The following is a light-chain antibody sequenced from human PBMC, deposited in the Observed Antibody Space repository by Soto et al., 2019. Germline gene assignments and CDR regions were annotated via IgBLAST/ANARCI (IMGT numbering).Light chain of an antibody. CDR1: QSISNS. Sequence: IVLTQSPATLSLSPGERATLSCRASQSISNSLGWFQQKPGQAPRPLIDDASNRATGIPARFTGSGSGSDFTLTISSLEPEDFGVYYCRQRYNWPLTFGGGTKVEIK. CDR3: RQRYNWPLT. J-gene: IGKJ4*01. V-gene: IGKV3-11*01. CDR2: DAS.